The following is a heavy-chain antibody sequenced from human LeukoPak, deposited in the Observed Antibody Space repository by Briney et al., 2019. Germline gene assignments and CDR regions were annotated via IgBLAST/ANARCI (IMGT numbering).Heavy chain of an antibody. D-gene: IGHD3-10*01. CDR1: GYTFTSYG. Sequence: ASVKVSCKASGYTFTSYGVSWVRQAPGQGLEWMGWISAYNGNTNYAQKLQGRVTMTTDTSTSTAYMELRSLRSDDTAVYYCARDRHGRMVRGVIIRSHVFDYWGQGTLVTVSS. CDR2: ISAYNGNT. J-gene: IGHJ4*02. CDR3: ARDRHGRMVRGVIIRSHVFDY. V-gene: IGHV1-18*01.